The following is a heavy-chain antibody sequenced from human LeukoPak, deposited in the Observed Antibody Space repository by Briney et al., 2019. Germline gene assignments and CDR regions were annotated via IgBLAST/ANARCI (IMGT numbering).Heavy chain of an antibody. CDR1: GGSISSSTYY. J-gene: IGHJ4*02. Sequence: SETLSLTCTVSGGSISSSTYYWGWIRQPPGRGLEWIGCIYYSGNTYYNPSLKSRVTISVDTSKNQFSLKLSSVTAADTAVYYCARYRRWHVDGGVVKPDYWGQGTLVTVSS. D-gene: IGHD3-3*01. CDR3: ARYRRWHVDGGVVKPDY. V-gene: IGHV4-39*01. CDR2: IYYSGNT.